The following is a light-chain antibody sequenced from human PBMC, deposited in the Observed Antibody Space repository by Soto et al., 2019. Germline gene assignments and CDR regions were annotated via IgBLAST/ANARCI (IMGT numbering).Light chain of an antibody. CDR3: QQSYSNPPT. CDR1: QSISNH. Sequence: IRITKFLSSLFASEEDRVIITCRASQSISNHLNWYQQKPGKAPKLLIFAASSLQSGVPSRFSGSRSGPDFTLTISSLQPEDFATYYCQQSYSNPPTFGQGTKVDIK. CDR2: AAS. V-gene: IGKV1-39*01. J-gene: IGKJ1*01.